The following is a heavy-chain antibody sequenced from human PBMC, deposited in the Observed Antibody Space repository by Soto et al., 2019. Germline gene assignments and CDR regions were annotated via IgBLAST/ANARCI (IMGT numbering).Heavy chain of an antibody. J-gene: IGHJ5*02. D-gene: IGHD6-6*01. CDR3: ARGENYSSSSRWFDP. V-gene: IGHV4-34*01. CDR2: INHSGST. CDR1: GGSFSGYY. Sequence: SETLSLTCAVYGGSFSGYYWSWIRQPPGKGLEWIGEINHSGSTNYNPSVKSRVTITVDTAKNQFSLKLSSVTAADAAVYYCARGENYSSSSRWFDPWGQGTLVTVSS.